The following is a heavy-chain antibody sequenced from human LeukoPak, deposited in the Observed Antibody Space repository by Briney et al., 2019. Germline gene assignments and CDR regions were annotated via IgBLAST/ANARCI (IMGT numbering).Heavy chain of an antibody. Sequence: ASVKVSCKASGYTFTSYDINWVRQATGQGLEWMGWMNPNSGNTGYAQKFQGRVTMTRNTSISTAYMELSSLRSEDTAVYYCARGRGWLGERYMDVWGKGTTVTISS. D-gene: IGHD3-10*01. CDR3: ARGRGWLGERYMDV. J-gene: IGHJ6*03. CDR2: MNPNSGNT. V-gene: IGHV1-8*01. CDR1: GYTFTSYD.